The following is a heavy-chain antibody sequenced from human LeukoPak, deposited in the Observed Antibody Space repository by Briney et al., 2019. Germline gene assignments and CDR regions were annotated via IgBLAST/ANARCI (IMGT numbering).Heavy chain of an antibody. CDR1: GFTFSSYD. Sequence: PGGSLRLSCAASGFTFSSYDMHWVRQATGKGLEWVSAIGTAGDTYYPGSVKGRFTISRENAKNSLYLQMNSLRAEDTAVYYCARDLSPVVRASPMGYWGQGTLVTVSS. J-gene: IGHJ4*02. V-gene: IGHV3-13*04. CDR3: ARDLSPVVRASPMGY. D-gene: IGHD3-10*01. CDR2: IGTAGDT.